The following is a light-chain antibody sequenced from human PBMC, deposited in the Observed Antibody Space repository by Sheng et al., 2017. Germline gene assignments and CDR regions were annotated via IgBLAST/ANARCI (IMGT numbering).Light chain of an antibody. CDR3: QQSYTTPVT. CDR1: QGISDY. Sequence: DIQMTQSPSSLSAAVGDSVSFTCRASQGISDYVNWYQQKPGKAPKLLIYAASSLQSGVPSRFSGSGSGTDFTLTISSLQPDDFATYYCQQSYTTPVTFGGGPRWRSN. J-gene: IGKJ4*01. V-gene: IGKV1-39*01. CDR2: AAS.